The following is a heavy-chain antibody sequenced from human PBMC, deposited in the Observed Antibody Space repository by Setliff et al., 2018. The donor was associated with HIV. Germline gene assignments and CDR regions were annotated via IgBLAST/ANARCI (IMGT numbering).Heavy chain of an antibody. CDR1: GFTFSTYW. D-gene: IGHD3-16*01. J-gene: IGHJ6*03. CDR2: ITYDGSEI. Sequence: GGSLRLSCLASGFTFSTYWMTWVRQTPGKELESVANITYDGSEIYYADSVKGRFTISRDNAKNSLFLQMNSLRAEDTAVYYCAKERLSELWYYMDVWGKGTTVTVSS. V-gene: IGHV3-7*03. CDR3: AKERLSELWYYMDV.